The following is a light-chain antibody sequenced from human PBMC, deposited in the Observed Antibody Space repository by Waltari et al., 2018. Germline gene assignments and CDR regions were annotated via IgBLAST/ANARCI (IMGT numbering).Light chain of an antibody. J-gene: IGLJ3*02. Sequence: QSVLTQPPSVSGAPGQRVTISCNGSSSNLGAGYDVHCYQQLPGTAPKVLMYRNNNRPSGVPDRFSGSKSGTSASLAITGLQAEDEADYFCQSYDSSLSGSGVFGGGTRLTVL. CDR2: RNN. V-gene: IGLV1-40*01. CDR1: SSNLGAGYD. CDR3: QSYDSSLSGSGV.